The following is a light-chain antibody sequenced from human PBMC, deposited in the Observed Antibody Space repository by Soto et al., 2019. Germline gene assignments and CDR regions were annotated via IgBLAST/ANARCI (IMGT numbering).Light chain of an antibody. V-gene: IGKV4-1*01. CDR1: QSVLYSSNNKNY. CDR3: QQHYSTPQT. CDR2: WAS. Sequence: DIVMTQSPDSLAVSLGERATINCKSSQSVLYSSNNKNYLAWYQQKPGQPPKLLIYWASTRESGVPDRFSGSGSGTDFTLTISSLQAEDLAVYYCQQHYSTPQTFGQGTKVEIK. J-gene: IGKJ1*01.